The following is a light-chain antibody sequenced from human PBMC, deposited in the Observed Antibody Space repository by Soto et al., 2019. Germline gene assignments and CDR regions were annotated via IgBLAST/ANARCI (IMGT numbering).Light chain of an antibody. CDR2: GNT. Sequence: QTVVTQPPSVSGAPGQRITISCTGSSSNIGAGHDVHWYQQRPGTAPKLLIYGNTNRPSGVPDRFAASKSGTSASLAITGLQAEDEADYYCQSYDTSLSGGVFGGGTKLTVL. CDR1: SSNIGAGHD. V-gene: IGLV1-40*01. CDR3: QSYDTSLSGGV. J-gene: IGLJ3*02.